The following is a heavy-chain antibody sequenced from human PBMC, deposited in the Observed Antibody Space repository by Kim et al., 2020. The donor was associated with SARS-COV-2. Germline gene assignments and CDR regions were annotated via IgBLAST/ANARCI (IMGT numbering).Heavy chain of an antibody. CDR1: GYTFTGYY. J-gene: IGHJ5*02. CDR2: INPNSGGT. D-gene: IGHD6-13*01. V-gene: IGHV1-2*02. CDR3: ARVRVAAVGAWFDP. Sequence: ASVKVSCKASGYTFTGYYMHWVRQAPGQGLEWMGWINPNSGGTNYAQKFQGRVTMTRDTSISTAYMELSRLRSDDTAVYYCARVRVAAVGAWFDPWGQGTLVTVSS.